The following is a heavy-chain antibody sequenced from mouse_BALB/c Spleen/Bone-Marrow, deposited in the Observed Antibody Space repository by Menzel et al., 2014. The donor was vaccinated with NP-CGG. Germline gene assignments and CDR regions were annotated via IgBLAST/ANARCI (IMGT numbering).Heavy chain of an antibody. J-gene: IGHJ3*01. CDR2: INSNGGST. D-gene: IGHD1-1*01. Sequence: EVMLVESGGGLVQPGGSLKLSCAASGFTFSSYGMSWVRQTPDKRLELVATINSNGGSTYYPDSVKGRFTISRDNAKNTLYLQMSSLKSEDTAMYYGARDPLYYYAWGQGTLVTVSA. CDR1: GFTFSSYG. V-gene: IGHV5-6-3*01. CDR3: ARDPLYYYA.